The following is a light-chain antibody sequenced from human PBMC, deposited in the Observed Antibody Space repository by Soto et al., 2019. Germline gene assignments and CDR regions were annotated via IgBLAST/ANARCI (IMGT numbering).Light chain of an antibody. CDR2: AAS. CDR3: QQSYSTLRT. Sequence: DIQMTQSPSTLSASVGDRVTITCRASQSISSYLNLYQQKPGKAPKLLIYAASSLQSGVPSRCSGSGSGTDFTLTISSLQPEDFATYYCQQSYSTLRTFGQGTKVDI. CDR1: QSISSY. J-gene: IGKJ1*01. V-gene: IGKV1-39*01.